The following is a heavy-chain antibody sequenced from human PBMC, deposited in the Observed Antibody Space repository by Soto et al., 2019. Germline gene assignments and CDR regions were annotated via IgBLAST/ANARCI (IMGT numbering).Heavy chain of an antibody. CDR2: IGSDTSYI. D-gene: IGHD4-17*01. CDR1: GFSFSNYA. V-gene: IGHV3-23*03. Sequence: EVQLLESGGGLVQPGGSLRLSCTASGFSFSNYAVTWVRQAPGKGLGWVSSIGSDTSYIYYADSVKGRFTISRDKSKNTVFLQMNSLRADDTAVYHCAKDPNGDYVGAFDSWGQGALVTVSS. J-gene: IGHJ4*02. CDR3: AKDPNGDYVGAFDS.